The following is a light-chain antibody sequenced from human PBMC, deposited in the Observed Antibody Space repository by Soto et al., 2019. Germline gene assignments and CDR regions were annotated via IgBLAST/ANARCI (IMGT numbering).Light chain of an antibody. V-gene: IGKV1-5*01. J-gene: IGKJ1*01. CDR3: QQYNSYSPT. Sequence: IQITHSPSTLSASVLEIFTSTVRASQSISSWLAWYQQKPGKAPKLLIYDASSLESGVPSRFSGSGSGTEFPLTISSLQPDDFATYYCQQYNSYSPTFGQGTKVDIK. CDR2: DAS. CDR1: QSISSW.